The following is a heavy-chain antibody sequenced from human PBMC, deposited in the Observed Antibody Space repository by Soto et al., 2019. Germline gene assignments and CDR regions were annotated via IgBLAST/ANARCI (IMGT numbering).Heavy chain of an antibody. J-gene: IGHJ4*02. CDR3: ARDEYYDEGGY. V-gene: IGHV3-30-3*01. Sequence: GGSLRLSCAASGFTFSSYAMHWVRQAPGKGLEWVAVISYDGSNKYYADSVKGRFTISRDNSKNTLYLQMNSLRAEDTAVYYCARDEYYDEGGYWGQGTLVTVSS. D-gene: IGHD3-16*01. CDR2: ISYDGSNK. CDR1: GFTFSSYA.